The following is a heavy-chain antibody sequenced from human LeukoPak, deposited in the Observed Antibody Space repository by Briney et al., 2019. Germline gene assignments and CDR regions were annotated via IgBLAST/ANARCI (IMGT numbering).Heavy chain of an antibody. J-gene: IGHJ4*02. V-gene: IGHV4-34*01. D-gene: IGHD1-26*01. Sequence: SETLSLTCAVYGGSFSGYYWSWIRQPPGKGLEWIGEINHSGSTNYNPSLKSRVTISVDTSKNQFSLKLSSVTAADTAVYYCATPRWWELHRYYFDYWGQGTLVTVSS. CDR2: INHSGST. CDR3: ATPRWWELHRYYFDY. CDR1: GGSFSGYY.